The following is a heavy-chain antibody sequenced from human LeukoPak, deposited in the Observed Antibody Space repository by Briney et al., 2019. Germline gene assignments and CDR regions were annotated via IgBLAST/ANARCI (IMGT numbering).Heavy chain of an antibody. CDR2: VHSSGDI. J-gene: IGHJ4*02. Sequence: PAQTLSLTCSVSGVSITSGSYYWGWIRQSAGKGLGWIGRVHSSGDIYHNAAFRSRAAVSGDASKNQFSLQLNSVTAADTAVYYCARGASPKDAVFFDYWGQGALITVSS. CDR3: ARGASPKDAVFFDY. D-gene: IGHD3-16*01. CDR1: GVSITSGSYY. V-gene: IGHV4-61*02.